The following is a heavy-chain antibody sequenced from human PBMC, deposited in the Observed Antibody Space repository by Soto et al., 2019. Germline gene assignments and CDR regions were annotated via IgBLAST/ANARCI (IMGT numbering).Heavy chain of an antibody. D-gene: IGHD2-2*01. CDR2: IYHSGST. CDR1: GCSISSDGYS. Sequence: SENLYLTCAVSGCSISSDGYSWRWILQPLGKCLEWIGYIYHSGSTYFSPSLKSRVTISVDRSKNQFSLKLSSVTAADTAVYYCARVPDRWGQG. V-gene: IGHV4-30-2*01. J-gene: IGHJ5*02. CDR3: ARVPDR.